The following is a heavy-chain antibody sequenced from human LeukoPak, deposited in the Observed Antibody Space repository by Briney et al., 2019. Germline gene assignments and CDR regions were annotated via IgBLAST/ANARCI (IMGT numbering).Heavy chain of an antibody. D-gene: IGHD3-10*01. CDR3: ANTLCVGELLSRFDP. V-gene: IGHV3-23*01. CDR1: GFTFVNAW. J-gene: IGHJ5*02. Sequence: GGSLRLSCAASGFTFVNAWMSWVRQAPGKGLEWVSVISGSGGSTHYADSVKGRFSISRDNSKNTLYLQMNSLRAEDTAIYYCANTLCVGELLSRFDPWGQGTLVTVSS. CDR2: ISGSGGST.